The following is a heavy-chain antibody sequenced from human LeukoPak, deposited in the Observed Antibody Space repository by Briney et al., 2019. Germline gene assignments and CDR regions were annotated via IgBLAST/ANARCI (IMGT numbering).Heavy chain of an antibody. Sequence: GGSLRLSCAASGFSFSNYAMSWVRQGPGKGLEWVSAISGSGGSTYYADSVKGRFTISRDNSKNTLYLQMNSLRAEDTAVYYCAKDKTGQWLVPEYYFDYWGQGTLVTVSS. CDR1: GFSFSNYA. V-gene: IGHV3-23*01. D-gene: IGHD6-19*01. J-gene: IGHJ4*02. CDR2: ISGSGGST. CDR3: AKDKTGQWLVPEYYFDY.